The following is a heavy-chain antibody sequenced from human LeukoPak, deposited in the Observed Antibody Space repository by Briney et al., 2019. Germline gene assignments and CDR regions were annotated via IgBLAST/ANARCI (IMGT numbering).Heavy chain of an antibody. CDR1: GYTFTSYD. CDR3: ARSRWFGEPDDAFDI. J-gene: IGHJ3*02. CDR2: MNPNSGDT. V-gene: IGHV1-8*01. Sequence: GASVTVSFKASGYTFTSYDINWVRQATGQGLEWMGWMNPNSGDTDYAQNFQGRVTMTRDTSISTAYMELSSLRSDDTAVYYCARSRWFGEPDDAFDIWGQGTMVTVSS. D-gene: IGHD3-10*01.